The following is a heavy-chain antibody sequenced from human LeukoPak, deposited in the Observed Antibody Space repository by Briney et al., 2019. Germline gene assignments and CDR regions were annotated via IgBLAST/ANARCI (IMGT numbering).Heavy chain of an antibody. CDR2: IYHSGST. D-gene: IGHD6-13*01. J-gene: IGHJ4*02. CDR1: GGSISSSNW. CDR3: ARHGRGQQLVDFDY. V-gene: IGHV4-4*02. Sequence: PSGTLSLTCAVSGGSISSSNWWSWVRQPPGKGLEWIGEIYHSGSTNYNPSLKSRVTISVDTSKNQFSLKLSSVTAADTAVYYCARHGRGQQLVDFDYWGQGTLVTVSS.